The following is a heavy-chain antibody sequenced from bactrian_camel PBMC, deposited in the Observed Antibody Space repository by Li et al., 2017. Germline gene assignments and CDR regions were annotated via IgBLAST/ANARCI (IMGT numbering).Heavy chain of an antibody. CDR1: GFRFGRHA. CDR3: AAGPAWNSYKY. D-gene: IGHD2*01. V-gene: IGHV3S31*01. J-gene: IGHJ4*01. Sequence: VQLVESGGGVAQPGGSLRLSCAASGFRFGRHAMSWVRQTPGKGLEWVSDIHSGGGRAYYADSVKGRFTISRDNAKNTLYLQLNSLKTEDTAMYYCAAGPAWNSYKYWGQGTQVTVS. CDR2: IHSGGGRA.